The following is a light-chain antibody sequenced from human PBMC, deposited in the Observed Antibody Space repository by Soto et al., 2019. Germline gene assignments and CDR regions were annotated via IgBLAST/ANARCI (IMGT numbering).Light chain of an antibody. CDR2: DVS. J-gene: IGLJ2*01. CDR3: SSYTSSSTLVV. Sequence: QSVLTQPASLSGSPGRSITISCTGTSSDVGGYNYVSWYQQHPGKAPKLMIYDVSNRPSGVSNRFSGSKSGNTASLTISGLQAEDEADYYCSSYTSSSTLVVFGGGTKLTVL. CDR1: SSDVGGYNY. V-gene: IGLV2-14*01.